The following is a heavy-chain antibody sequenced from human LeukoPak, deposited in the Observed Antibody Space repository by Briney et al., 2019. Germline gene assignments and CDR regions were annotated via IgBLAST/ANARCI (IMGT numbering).Heavy chain of an antibody. CDR2: IYSGGTT. V-gene: IGHV3-53*01. D-gene: IGHD3-16*01. CDR1: GFPFSDFA. Sequence: GGSLRLSCAVSGFPFSDFAMSWVRQAPGKGLEWVSVIYSGGTTNYAASVKGRFTISRDLSKNSLYLQMNSLRAEDTAVYYCARWGGSYAFDYWGQGTLVTVSS. CDR3: ARWGGSYAFDY. J-gene: IGHJ4*02.